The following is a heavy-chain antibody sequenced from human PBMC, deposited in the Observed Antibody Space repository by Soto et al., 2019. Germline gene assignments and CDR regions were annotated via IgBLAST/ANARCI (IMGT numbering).Heavy chain of an antibody. Sequence: PGGSLRLSCAASGFTFRTYGMTWVRQAPGKGLEWVPGISGSGGERYYGDSGEGRFSISRDNSENTLFLQMHSLRAEDTAMYYCAKDTLNDSGSFDYWGQGALVTVSS. CDR1: GFTFRTYG. D-gene: IGHD6-19*01. J-gene: IGHJ4*02. CDR3: AKDTLNDSGSFDY. CDR2: ISGSGGER. V-gene: IGHV3-23*01.